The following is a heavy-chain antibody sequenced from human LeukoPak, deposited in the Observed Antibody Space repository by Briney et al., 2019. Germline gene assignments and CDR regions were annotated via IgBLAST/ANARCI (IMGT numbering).Heavy chain of an antibody. J-gene: IGHJ3*02. V-gene: IGHV3-30*02. CDR2: IRYDGSNK. Sequence: HPGGILRLSCAASGYTFSSYGMRWCRQAPPKRLEGGAFIRYDGSNKYYADSVKGRFTISRDNSKNTLYLQMNSLRAEDTAVYYCAKDIVVVPAAIILSVAFDIWGQGTMVTVSS. CDR1: GYTFSSYG. D-gene: IGHD2-2*01. CDR3: AKDIVVVPAAIILSVAFDI.